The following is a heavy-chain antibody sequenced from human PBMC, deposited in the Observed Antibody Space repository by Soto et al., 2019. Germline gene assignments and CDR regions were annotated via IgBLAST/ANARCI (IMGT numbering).Heavy chain of an antibody. D-gene: IGHD2-2*01. Sequence: GGSLRLSCAASGFTFDDYAMHWVRQAPGKGLEWVSGISWNSGSIGYADSVKGRFTISRDNAKNSLYLQMNSLRAEDTALYYCAKDMYQLLFAFDIWGQGTMVTVSS. CDR2: ISWNSGSI. CDR3: AKDMYQLLFAFDI. J-gene: IGHJ3*02. V-gene: IGHV3-9*01. CDR1: GFTFDDYA.